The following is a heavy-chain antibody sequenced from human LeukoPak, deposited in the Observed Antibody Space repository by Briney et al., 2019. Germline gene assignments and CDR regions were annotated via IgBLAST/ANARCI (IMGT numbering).Heavy chain of an antibody. D-gene: IGHD1-14*01. CDR1: GYPFTTWE. CDR3: AGGPRNDP. V-gene: IGHV1-8*01. Sequence: ASVKVSCKTSGYPFTTWEINWVRQAAGQGLEWMGWVHPNSGNTAYAQKFQGRVTVTRDTSISTAYMELSGLRFDDTAVYFCAGGPRNDPWGQGTLVTVSS. CDR2: VHPNSGNT. J-gene: IGHJ5*02.